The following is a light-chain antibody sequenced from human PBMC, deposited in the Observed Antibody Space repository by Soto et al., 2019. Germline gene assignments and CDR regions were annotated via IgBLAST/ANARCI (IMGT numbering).Light chain of an antibody. J-gene: IGLJ1*01. Sequence: SVLTQPPSASGSPGQAVTISCTGTSSDIGGYDFVSWYQVRPGEAPQLIIYEVSNRPSGVSNRFSGSKSGNTASLTISGLQAEDEADYYCSSFRSGSTLYVFGTGTKVTVL. V-gene: IGLV2-14*01. CDR2: EVS. CDR3: SSFRSGSTLYV. CDR1: SSDIGGYDF.